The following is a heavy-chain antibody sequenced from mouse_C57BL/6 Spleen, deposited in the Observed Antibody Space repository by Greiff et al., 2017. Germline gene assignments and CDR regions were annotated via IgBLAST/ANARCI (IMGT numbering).Heavy chain of an antibody. CDR1: GYTFTDYY. J-gene: IGHJ4*01. CDR3: ARETGSDYFAMGY. V-gene: IGHV1-76*01. D-gene: IGHD4-1*01. Sequence: QVQLQQSGAELVRPGASVKLSCKASGYTFTDYYINWVKQRPGQGLEWIARIHPGSGNTYYNEKFKGKATLTAEKSSSTAYMQLSSLTSEDSAVYVCARETGSDYFAMGYWGQGTSVTVSS. CDR2: IHPGSGNT.